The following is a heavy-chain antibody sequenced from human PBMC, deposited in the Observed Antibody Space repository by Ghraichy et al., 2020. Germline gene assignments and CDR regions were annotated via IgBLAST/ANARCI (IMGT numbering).Heavy chain of an antibody. CDR1: GGSISSTSYY. CDR3: AGLGYCSGGSCYPFDY. D-gene: IGHD2-15*01. V-gene: IGHV4-39*01. CDR2: IYYSGTT. J-gene: IGHJ4*02. Sequence: SETLSLTCTVSGGSISSTSYYWGWIRQPPGKGLEWIASIYYSGTTYYNPSLKSRVTISVDTSKNQFSLKLTSVTAADTAVYYCAGLGYCSGGSCYPFDYWGQGTLVTVSS.